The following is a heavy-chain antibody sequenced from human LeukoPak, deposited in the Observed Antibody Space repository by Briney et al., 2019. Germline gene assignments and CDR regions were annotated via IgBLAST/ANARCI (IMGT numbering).Heavy chain of an antibody. CDR2: INHSGST. Sequence: PSETLSLTCAAYGGSFSGYYWSWIRQPPGKGLEWIGEINHSGSTNYNPSLKSRVTISVDTSKNQFSLKLSSVTAADTAVYYCASRSSIWSGYQDTLYYFDSWGQGTLVTVSS. D-gene: IGHD3-3*01. CDR3: ASRSSIWSGYQDTLYYFDS. CDR1: GGSFSGYY. V-gene: IGHV4-34*01. J-gene: IGHJ4*02.